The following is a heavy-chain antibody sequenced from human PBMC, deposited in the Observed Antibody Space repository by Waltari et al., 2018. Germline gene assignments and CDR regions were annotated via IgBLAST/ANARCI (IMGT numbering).Heavy chain of an antibody. CDR3: ARRLRNTSPFDY. CDR2: ISPIFGTA. J-gene: IGHJ4*02. Sequence: QVQLVQSGAEVKKPGSSVKVSCKASGGPFSSYAVRWVRQAAGHGLGLLGGISPIFGTANYAQKFQGRVTITADESTSTAYMELSSLRSEDTAVYYCARRLRNTSPFDYWGQGTLVTVSS. D-gene: IGHD5-12*01. V-gene: IGHV1-69*12. CDR1: GGPFSSYA.